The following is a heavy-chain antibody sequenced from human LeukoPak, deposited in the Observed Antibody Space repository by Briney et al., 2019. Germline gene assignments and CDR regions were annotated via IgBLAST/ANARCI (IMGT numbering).Heavy chain of an antibody. CDR2: IKSKTDGGTT. J-gene: IGHJ4*02. CDR1: GFTFSNAW. CDR3: TTGGYSYGTGFDY. D-gene: IGHD5-18*01. Sequence: GGSLRLSCAASGFTFSNAWMSWVRQAPGKGLEWVGRIKSKTDGGTTDYAAPVKGRFIISRDDSKNTLYLQMNSLKTEDTAVYYCTTGGYSYGTGFDYWGQGTLVTVSS. V-gene: IGHV3-15*01.